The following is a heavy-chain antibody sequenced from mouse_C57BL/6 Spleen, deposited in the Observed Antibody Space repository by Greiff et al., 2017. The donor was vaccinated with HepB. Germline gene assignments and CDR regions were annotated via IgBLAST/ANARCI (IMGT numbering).Heavy chain of an antibody. CDR2: IDPSDSYT. J-gene: IGHJ4*01. CDR3: ARRGDYDGYAMDY. D-gene: IGHD2-4*01. CDR1: GYTFTSYW. Sequence: QVQLQQPGAELVKPGASVQLSCKASGYTFTSYWMQWVKQRPGHGLEWIGEIDPSDSYTNYNQKFKGKATLTVDTSSSTAYMQLSSLTSEDSAVYYCARRGDYDGYAMDYWGQGTSVTVSS. V-gene: IGHV1-50*01.